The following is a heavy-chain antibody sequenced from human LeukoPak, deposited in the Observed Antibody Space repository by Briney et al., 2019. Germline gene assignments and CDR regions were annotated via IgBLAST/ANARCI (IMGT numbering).Heavy chain of an antibody. J-gene: IGHJ4*02. CDR1: GGSISSGGYS. CDR2: IYHSGST. Sequence: SETLSLTCAVSGGSISSGGYSWSWIRQPPGKGLEWIGYIYHSGSTYYNPSLKSRVTISVDRSRNQFSLKLSSVTAADTAVYYCARGSWAVVTAIYFDYWGQGTLVTVPS. CDR3: ARGSWAVVTAIYFDY. D-gene: IGHD2-21*02. V-gene: IGHV4-30-2*01.